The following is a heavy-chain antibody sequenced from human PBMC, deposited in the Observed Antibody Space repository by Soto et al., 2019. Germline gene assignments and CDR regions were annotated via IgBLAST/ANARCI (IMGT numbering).Heavy chain of an antibody. CDR3: ARVDDCSGGSCYSQGGDY. J-gene: IGHJ4*02. CDR2: INPSGGST. V-gene: IGHV1-46*03. CDR1: GYTFTSYY. D-gene: IGHD2-15*01. Sequence: QVQLVQSGAEVKKPGASVKVSCKASGYTFTSYYMHWVRQAPGQGLEWMGIINPSGGSTSYAQKFQGRVTMTRDTSTSTVYMELSSMRSEDTAVYYCARVDDCSGGSCYSQGGDYWGQGTLVTVSS.